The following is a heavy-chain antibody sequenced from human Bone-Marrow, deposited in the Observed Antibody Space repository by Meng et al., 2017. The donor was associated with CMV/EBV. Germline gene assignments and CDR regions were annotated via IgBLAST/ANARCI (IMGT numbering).Heavy chain of an antibody. V-gene: IGHV3-30*04. CDR1: GFTFSSYA. D-gene: IGHD3-3*01. CDR2: ISYDGSNK. Sequence: LSLTCAASGFTFSSYAMHWVRQAPGKGLEWVAVISYDGSNKYYADSVKGRFTISRDNSRNTLYLQMNSLRAEDTAVYYCARDRDQYYDFWSGLARVGNWFDPWGQGTRVTVYS. CDR3: ARDRDQYYDFWSGLARVGNWFDP. J-gene: IGHJ5*02.